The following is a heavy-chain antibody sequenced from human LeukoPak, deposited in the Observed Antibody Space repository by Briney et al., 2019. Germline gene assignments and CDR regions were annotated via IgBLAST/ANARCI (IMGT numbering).Heavy chain of an antibody. D-gene: IGHD2-15*01. CDR2: IYYSGST. CDR1: GGSFSSGSYY. CDR3: AASPLGYCSGGSCLLVH. V-gene: IGHV4-61*10. Sequence: ASQTLSLTCTVSGGSFSSGSYYWNWIRQPAGKGLEWIGYIYYSGSTNYNPSLKSRVTISVDTSKNQFSLKLSSVTAADTAVYYCAASPLGYCSGGSCLLVHWGQGTLVTVSS. J-gene: IGHJ1*01.